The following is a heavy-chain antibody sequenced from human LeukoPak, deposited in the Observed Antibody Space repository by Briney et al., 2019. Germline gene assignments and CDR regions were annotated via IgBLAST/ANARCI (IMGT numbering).Heavy chain of an antibody. J-gene: IGHJ4*02. D-gene: IGHD3-16*02. Sequence: KSSETLSLTCAVYGGSLSGYYWSWIRQPPGKGLEWIGEINHSGSTNYNPSLKSRVTISVDTSKNQFSLKLSSVTAADTAIYYCTRGRSDYVWGSYRLPFDYWGQGTPVTVSS. CDR2: INHSGST. CDR1: GGSLSGYY. V-gene: IGHV4-34*01. CDR3: TRGRSDYVWGSYRLPFDY.